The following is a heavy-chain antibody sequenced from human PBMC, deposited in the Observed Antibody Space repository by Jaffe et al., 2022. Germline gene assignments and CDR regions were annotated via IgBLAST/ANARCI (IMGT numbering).Heavy chain of an antibody. V-gene: IGHV4-38-2*01. CDR3: ARHSDQFGELLSYFDY. CDR1: GYSISSGYY. CDR2: IYHSGST. Sequence: QVQLQESGPGLVKPSETLSLTCAVSGYSISSGYYWGWIRQPPGKGLEWIGSIYHSGSTYYNPSLKSRVTISVDTSKNQFSLKLSSVTAADTAVYYCARHSDQFGELLSYFDYWGQGTLVTVSS. J-gene: IGHJ4*02. D-gene: IGHD3-10*01.